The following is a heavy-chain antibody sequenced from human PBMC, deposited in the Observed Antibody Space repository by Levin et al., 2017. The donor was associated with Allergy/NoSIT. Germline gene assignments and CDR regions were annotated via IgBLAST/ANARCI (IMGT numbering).Heavy chain of an antibody. J-gene: IGHJ4*02. CDR1: GFTFSSYA. Sequence: QTGGSLRLSCSASGFTFSSYAMHWVRQAPGKGLEYVSAISSNGGSTYYADSVKGRFTISRDNSKNTLCLQMSSLRAEDTAVYYCVKALWGGSGWYVFDYWGQGTLVTVSS. CDR2: ISSNGGST. D-gene: IGHD6-19*01. CDR3: VKALWGGSGWYVFDY. V-gene: IGHV3-64D*06.